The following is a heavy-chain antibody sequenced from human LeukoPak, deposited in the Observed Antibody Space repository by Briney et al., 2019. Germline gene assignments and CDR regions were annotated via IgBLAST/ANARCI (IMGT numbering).Heavy chain of an antibody. Sequence: SETLSLTCAVSGGSVSTYYWSWIRQPPGKGLEWIGYVYYTGSANYNPSLKSRVTISIDTSKNQFSLKLSSVTAADTALYYCARGGTVRNGMDVWGQGTTVTVSS. V-gene: IGHV4-59*08. J-gene: IGHJ6*02. CDR2: VYYTGSA. CDR1: GGSVSTYY. CDR3: ARGGTVRNGMDV. D-gene: IGHD1-26*01.